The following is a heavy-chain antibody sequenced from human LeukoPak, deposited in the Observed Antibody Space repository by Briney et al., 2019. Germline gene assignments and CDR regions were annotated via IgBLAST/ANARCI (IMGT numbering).Heavy chain of an antibody. V-gene: IGHV4-59*01. CDR2: ISYNGSP. D-gene: IGHD6-19*01. CDR1: GGSISNSY. J-gene: IGHJ5*02. Sequence: SETLALTCTVSGGSISNSYWSWIRLSPGKGLEWIGYISYNGSPDYSPSLKSRVTISSDTSKNQFFLIMRSVTAADTAVYYCARVSSGPGWFDPWGQGTLVTVSS. CDR3: ARVSSGPGWFDP.